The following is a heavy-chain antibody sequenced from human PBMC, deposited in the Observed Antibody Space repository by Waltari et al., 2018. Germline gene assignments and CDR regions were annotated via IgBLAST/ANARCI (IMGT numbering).Heavy chain of an antibody. CDR1: VFTFSTYA. CDR2: IYRGGSI. CDR3: AKAPSGYDPYFDY. J-gene: IGHJ4*02. D-gene: IGHD5-12*01. V-gene: IGHV3-23*03. Sequence: EVKLLESGGGLVQPGGSLRLSCAASVFTFSTYAMNWVRQAPGKGLEWVSVIYRGGSIYYADSVKGRFTISRDNSNNTLYVQMNSLRVEDTAVYYCAKAPSGYDPYFDYWGQGTLVTVSS.